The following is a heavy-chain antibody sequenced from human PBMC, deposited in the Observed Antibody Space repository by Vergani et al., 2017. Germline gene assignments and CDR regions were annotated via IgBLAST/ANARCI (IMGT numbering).Heavy chain of an antibody. J-gene: IGHJ3*01. CDR3: ARGQPWLTPTPGAFDL. CDR2: IYYRGST. D-gene: IGHD3-22*01. CDR1: GGSISSYY. V-gene: IGHV4-59*01. Sequence: QVQLQESGPGLVKPSETLSLTCTVSGGSISSYYWSWIRQPPGKGLEWIGTIYYRGSTNYNPSLKSRVTISLDTSKNQFSLKLSSVTAADTAVYYCARGQPWLTPTPGAFDLWGQGTMVTVSS.